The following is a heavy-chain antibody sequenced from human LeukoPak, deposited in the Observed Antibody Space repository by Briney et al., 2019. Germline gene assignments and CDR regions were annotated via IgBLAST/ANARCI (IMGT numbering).Heavy chain of an antibody. CDR3: ARTSNLYSSSWYRSLVYNWFDP. V-gene: IGHV4-4*07. CDR2: IYTSGST. J-gene: IGHJ5*02. Sequence: SPSETLSLTCTVSGGSISSYYWSWIRQPAGKGLEWIGRIYTSGSTNYNPSLKSRVTMSADTSKNQFSLKLSSVTAADTAVYYCARTSNLYSSSWYRSLVYNWFDPWGQGTLVTVSS. CDR1: GGSISSYY. D-gene: IGHD6-13*01.